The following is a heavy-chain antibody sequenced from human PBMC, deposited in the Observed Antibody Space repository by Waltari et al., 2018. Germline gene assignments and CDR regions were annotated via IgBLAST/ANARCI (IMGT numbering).Heavy chain of an antibody. CDR2: SNHSGST. CDR1: GGSFSGYY. D-gene: IGHD3-3*01. Sequence: QVQLQQWGAGLLKPSETLSLTCAVYGGSFSGYYWSWIRPPPGKGLEWIGESNHSGSTNYNPSLKSRVTIAVDTSKNQFSLKLSSVTAADTAVYYCARSKPPFWSGYYYYYYYGMDVWGQGTTVTVSS. CDR3: ARSKPPFWSGYYYYYYYGMDV. V-gene: IGHV4-34*01. J-gene: IGHJ6*02.